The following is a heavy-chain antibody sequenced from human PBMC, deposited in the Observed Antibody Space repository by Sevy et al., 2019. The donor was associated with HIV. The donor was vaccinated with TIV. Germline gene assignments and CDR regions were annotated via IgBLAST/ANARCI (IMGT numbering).Heavy chain of an antibody. D-gene: IGHD2-2*01. V-gene: IGHV3-53*01. J-gene: IGHJ6*02. CDR1: GFTVSSNY. CDR3: ARDSLGVPAAMGYYYGMDV. Sequence: GGSLRLSCAASGFTVSSNYMSWVRQAPGKGLEWASVIYSGGSTYYADSVKGRFTISRDNSKNTLYLQMNSLRAEDTAVYYCARDSLGVPAAMGYYYGMDVWGQGTTVTVSS. CDR2: IYSGGST.